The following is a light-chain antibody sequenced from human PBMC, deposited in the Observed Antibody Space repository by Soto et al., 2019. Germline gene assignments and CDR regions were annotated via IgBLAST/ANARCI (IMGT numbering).Light chain of an antibody. CDR1: QSISSY. Sequence: QMTQSPSSLSSSLGDRVTITCRASQSISSYLNWYQQKPGKAPKLLIFAASSLQSGVPSRFSGSRSGPDFTLTISSLQPDDFATYYCQHYNSYGTFGQGTKVDI. J-gene: IGKJ1*01. CDR2: AAS. V-gene: IGKV1-39*01. CDR3: QHYNSYGT.